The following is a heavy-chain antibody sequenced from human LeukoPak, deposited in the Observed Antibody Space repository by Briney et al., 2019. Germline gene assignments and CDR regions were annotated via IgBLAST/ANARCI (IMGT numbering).Heavy chain of an antibody. Sequence: TSETLSLTCTVSGDSINNYYWSWVRQPAGKGLEWIGRIYSSGRTDYNPSLKSRVTLSVDTSKNQLSLRVNSVTAADTAVYYCAMVITNFDQYMDVWGKGTTVTVSS. CDR1: GDSINNYY. J-gene: IGHJ6*03. CDR2: IYSSGRT. CDR3: AMVITNFDQYMDV. V-gene: IGHV4-4*07. D-gene: IGHD3-3*01.